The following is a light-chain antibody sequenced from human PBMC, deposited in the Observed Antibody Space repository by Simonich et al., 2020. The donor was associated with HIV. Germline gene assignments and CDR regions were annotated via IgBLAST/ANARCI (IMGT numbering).Light chain of an antibody. CDR2: GAS. CDR3: QQSYRTPLT. V-gene: IGKV1-39*01. CDR1: QSISSY. J-gene: IGKJ4*01. Sequence: DIQMTQSPSSLSASVGERVTITCRASQSISSYLNWYQQKPGKAPKLLIYGASSLQSWVPSRFTGSGSGTDFTLTISSLQPEDFATYYCQQSYRTPLTFGGGTKVEVK.